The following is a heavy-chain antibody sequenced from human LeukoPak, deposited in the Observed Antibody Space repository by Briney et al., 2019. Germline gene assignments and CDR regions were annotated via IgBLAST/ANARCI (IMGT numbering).Heavy chain of an antibody. Sequence: PGGSLRLSCAASGFIFSDYYMNWIRQAPGKGLEWVSYISANAITIYYADSVKGRFTISRDNAKNSLYLQMNSLRAEDTAVYYCAKDIAGGYCSSTSCYMWYWGQGTLVTVSS. V-gene: IGHV3-11*04. J-gene: IGHJ4*02. CDR2: ISANAITI. D-gene: IGHD2-2*02. CDR1: GFIFSDYY. CDR3: AKDIAGGYCSSTSCYMWY.